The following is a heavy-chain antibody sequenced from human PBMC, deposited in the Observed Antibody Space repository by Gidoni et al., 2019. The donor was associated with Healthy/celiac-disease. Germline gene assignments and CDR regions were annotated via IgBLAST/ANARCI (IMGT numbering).Heavy chain of an antibody. V-gene: IGHV1-69*05. CDR2: IIPIFGTA. J-gene: IGHJ5*02. D-gene: IGHD1-1*01. CDR3: ARGVQSHTGGGWFDP. CDR1: GGTFSSYA. Sequence: QLVQSGAAVKKPGSSVKVSCKASGGTFSSYAISWVRQAPGQGLVLMGGIIPIFGTANYAQKFQSRVTITTDETTSTAYMELSSLRSEDTAVYYCARGVQSHTGGGWFDPWGQGTLVTVSS.